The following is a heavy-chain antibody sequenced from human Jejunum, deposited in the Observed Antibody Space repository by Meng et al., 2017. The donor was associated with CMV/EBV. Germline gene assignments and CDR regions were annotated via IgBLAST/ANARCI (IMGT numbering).Heavy chain of an antibody. CDR2: IFHSGAT. V-gene: IGHV4-4*01. CDR3: GDPPAGY. Sequence: TLSLPCVVSGGSLIGTNWWNWVRQPPGGGLEWIGEIFHSGATNYNPSLKSRASISIDNSKNQFSLKLTSVTVADTAVYFCGDPPAGYWGQGVLVTVSS. J-gene: IGHJ4*02. CDR1: GGSLIGTNW.